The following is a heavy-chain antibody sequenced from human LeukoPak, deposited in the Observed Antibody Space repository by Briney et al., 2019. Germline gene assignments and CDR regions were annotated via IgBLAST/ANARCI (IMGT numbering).Heavy chain of an antibody. CDR3: AKPAKTDYTDY. J-gene: IGHJ4*02. CDR1: GFTVSSNY. D-gene: IGHD1-14*01. CDR2: ISGSSGNT. V-gene: IGHV3-23*01. Sequence: GGSLRLSCAASGFTVSSNYMSWVRQAPGKGLEWVSAISGSSGNTYYADSVKGRFTISRDNSKNTLYLQMNSLRAEDTALYYCAKPAKTDYTDYWGQGTLVTVSS.